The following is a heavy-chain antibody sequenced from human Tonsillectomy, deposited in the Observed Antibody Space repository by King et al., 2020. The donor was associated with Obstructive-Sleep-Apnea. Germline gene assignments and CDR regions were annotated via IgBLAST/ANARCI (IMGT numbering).Heavy chain of an antibody. V-gene: IGHV1-2*02. CDR3: ARNSGYDYNMDY. CDR2: LNPDSGGT. J-gene: IGHJ4*02. D-gene: IGHD5-12*01. Sequence: VQLVESGAEVKKPGASVKVSCKPSGYTFTGYYMHWVRQAPGEGLEWMGWLNPDSGGTNYAQKFRGRVTMTRDTSINTAYMELSRLRSDDTAVYYCARNSGYDYNMDYWGQGTQVTVSS. CDR1: GYTFTGYY.